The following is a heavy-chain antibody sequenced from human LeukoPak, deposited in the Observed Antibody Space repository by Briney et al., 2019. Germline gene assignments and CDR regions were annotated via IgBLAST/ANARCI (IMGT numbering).Heavy chain of an antibody. Sequence: ASVKVSCKASGYTFTGNYLHWVRQAPGQGLEWMGWINPNSGGTNYAQKFQGRVTMTRDTSISTAYMELNRLISDDTAVYYCARAEFGGLLDNCWGQGTLVTVSS. V-gene: IGHV1-2*02. CDR2: INPNSGGT. CDR3: ARAEFGGLLDNC. D-gene: IGHD2-15*01. J-gene: IGHJ4*02. CDR1: GYTFTGNY.